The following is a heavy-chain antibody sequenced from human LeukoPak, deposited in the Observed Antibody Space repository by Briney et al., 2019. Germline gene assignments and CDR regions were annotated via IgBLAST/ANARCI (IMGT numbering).Heavy chain of an antibody. CDR3: ARHSRTYYYYMDV. J-gene: IGHJ6*03. Sequence: SETLSLTCAVYGGSFSGYYWSWIRQPPGKGLEWIGETNHSGSTNYNPSLKSRVTISVDTSKNQFSLKLSSVTAADTAVYYCARHSRTYYYYMDVWGKGTTVTVSS. V-gene: IGHV4-34*01. CDR1: GGSFSGYY. D-gene: IGHD2-15*01. CDR2: TNHSGST.